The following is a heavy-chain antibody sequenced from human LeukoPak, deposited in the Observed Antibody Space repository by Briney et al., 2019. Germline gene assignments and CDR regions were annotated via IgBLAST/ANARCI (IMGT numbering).Heavy chain of an antibody. CDR1: GYTFTSYG. V-gene: IGHV1-18*01. CDR2: ISAFIGKT. CDR3: AIYQGATSADY. Sequence: GASVKVSCKASGYTFTSYGISWVRQAPGQGLEWLGWISAFIGKTESAQKLQGRVTMTPDTSTSTDCMELRRLRSDDTAVYYCAIYQGATSADYWGQGTLVTVSS. J-gene: IGHJ4*02. D-gene: IGHD4/OR15-4a*01.